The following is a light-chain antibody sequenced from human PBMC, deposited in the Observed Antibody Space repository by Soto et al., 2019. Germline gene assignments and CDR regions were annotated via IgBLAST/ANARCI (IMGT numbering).Light chain of an antibody. Sequence: QSVLTQPPSVSASPGQNVTISCSGIRSNIGNNYVAWYQQFPGTVPKLLIYNNNGRPSGTPDRFSGSASGTSATLTITGLQTGDEADYFCVTWDTSLRTGVIGGGTKVTV. CDR3: VTWDTSLRTGV. CDR2: NNN. V-gene: IGLV1-51*01. CDR1: RSNIGNNY. J-gene: IGLJ3*02.